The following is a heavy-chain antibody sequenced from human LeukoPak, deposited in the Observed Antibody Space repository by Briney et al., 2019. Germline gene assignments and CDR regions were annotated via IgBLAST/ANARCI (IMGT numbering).Heavy chain of an antibody. CDR2: IYYSGST. J-gene: IGHJ3*02. CDR3: ARSRGDDAFDI. Sequence: SETLSLTCTVSGGSISSYYWSWIRQPPGKGLEWIGYIYYSGSTNYNPSLKSRVTISVDTSKNQFSLKLSSVTAADTAVYYCARSRGDDAFDIWGQGTMVTVSS. CDR1: GGSISSYY. D-gene: IGHD3-16*01. V-gene: IGHV4-59*08.